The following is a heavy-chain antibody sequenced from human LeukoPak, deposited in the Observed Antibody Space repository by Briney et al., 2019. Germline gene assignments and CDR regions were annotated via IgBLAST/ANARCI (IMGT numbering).Heavy chain of an antibody. CDR1: GFTFSTYA. V-gene: IGHV3-23*01. J-gene: IGHJ4*02. D-gene: IGHD3-22*01. CDR3: AKDFSSGYYITTFGY. Sequence: GGSLRLSCAASGFTFSTYAMSWVRQAPGKGLEWVSTISGSAGSTYYADSVKGRFTISRDNSKNTLYLQMNSLRAEDTAVYSCAKDFSSGYYITTFGYWGQGTLVTVSS. CDR2: ISGSAGST.